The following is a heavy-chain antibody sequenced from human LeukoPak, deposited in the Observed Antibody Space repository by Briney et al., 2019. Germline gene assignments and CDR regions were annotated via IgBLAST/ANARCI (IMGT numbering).Heavy chain of an antibody. CDR3: AKDGRMRLNFNY. CDR1: GFTFSVYG. V-gene: IGHV3-30*02. Sequence: GGSLRLSCAASGFTFSVYGMDWVRQAPGKGLDWVAFIRFDGSNTIYAESVQGRFTITRDASKNMADLQVNSLRIEDTAVYYCAKDGRMRLNFNYWGQGNLVTVSS. CDR2: IRFDGSNT. J-gene: IGHJ4*02.